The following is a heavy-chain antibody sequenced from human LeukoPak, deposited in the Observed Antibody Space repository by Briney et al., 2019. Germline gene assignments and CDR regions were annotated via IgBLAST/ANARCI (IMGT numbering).Heavy chain of an antibody. V-gene: IGHV3-11*01. CDR2: ICDSGRTI. CDR3: ARDRLGDYDHSGYYDK. D-gene: IGHD3-22*01. J-gene: IGHJ4*02. CDR1: GFTFSVYY. Sequence: GGSLRLSYAASGFTFSVYYMSWIRQAPGKGLEWVSYICDSGRTIYYADSVKGRFTISRDNAKNSVYLQMNNLRAEDTAVYYCARDRLGDYDHSGYYDKWGQGTLVTVSS.